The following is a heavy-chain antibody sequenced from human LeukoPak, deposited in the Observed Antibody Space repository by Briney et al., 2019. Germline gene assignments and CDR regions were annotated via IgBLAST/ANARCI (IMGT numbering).Heavy chain of an antibody. D-gene: IGHD6-13*01. CDR1: GGSFSGYY. Sequence: PSETLSLTCTVYGGSFSGYYWSWIRQPPGKGLEWIGEINHSGGTNYNPSLKSRVTISVDTSKSQLSLKLSSVTAADTAVYYCAREGSGSWTRVAYWGQGTLVTVSS. J-gene: IGHJ4*02. CDR3: AREGSGSWTRVAY. V-gene: IGHV4-34*01. CDR2: INHSGGT.